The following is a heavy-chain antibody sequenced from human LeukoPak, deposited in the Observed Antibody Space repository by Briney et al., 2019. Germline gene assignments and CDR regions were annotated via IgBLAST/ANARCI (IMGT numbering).Heavy chain of an antibody. CDR3: ASTHYSSTSCFISSYGMDV. CDR1: GGTFSSYA. D-gene: IGHD2-2*01. Sequence: ASVKVSCKASGGTFSSYAMSWVRQAPGKGLEWMGGIIPIFGTANYAHKFQGRVTITADKSTSTAYMELSSLRSKDTAVYYCASTHYSSTSCFISSYGMDVWGKGTTVTVSS. V-gene: IGHV1-69*06. CDR2: IIPIFGTA. J-gene: IGHJ6*04.